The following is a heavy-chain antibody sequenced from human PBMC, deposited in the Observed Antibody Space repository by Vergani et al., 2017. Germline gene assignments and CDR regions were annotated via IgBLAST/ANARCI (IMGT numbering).Heavy chain of an antibody. Sequence: EVQLVESGGGLVQPGGSLRLSCAASGFTFSSYAMHWVRQAPGKGLEYVSVISSNGGSTYYANSVKGRFTISRDNSKNTLYLQMGSLRAEDMAVYYCAKDAVGWELPGFFDYWGQGTLVTVSS. V-gene: IGHV3-64*01. CDR3: AKDAVGWELPGFFDY. CDR2: ISSNGGST. CDR1: GFTFSSYA. D-gene: IGHD1-26*01. J-gene: IGHJ4*02.